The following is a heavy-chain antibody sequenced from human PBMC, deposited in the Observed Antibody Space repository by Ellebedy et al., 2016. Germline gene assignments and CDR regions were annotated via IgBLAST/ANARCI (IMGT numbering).Heavy chain of an antibody. V-gene: IGHV3-66*01. J-gene: IGHJ4*02. CDR1: GFTVSSNY. CDR3: AGELWGVVVTDY. CDR2: IYSGGST. Sequence: GESLKISCAASGFTVSSNYMSWVRQAPGKGLEWVSVIYSGGSTYYADSVKGRFTISRDNSKNTLYLQMNSLRAEDTAVYYCAGELWGVVVTDYWGQGTLVTVSS. D-gene: IGHD2-15*01.